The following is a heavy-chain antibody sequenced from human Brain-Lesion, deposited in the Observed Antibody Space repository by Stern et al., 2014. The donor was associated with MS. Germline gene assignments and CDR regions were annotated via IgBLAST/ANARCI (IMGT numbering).Heavy chain of an antibody. V-gene: IGHV4-39*01. CDR1: GGSISRSTYY. CDR2: IYYSGTT. D-gene: IGHD5-12*01. Sequence: VHLVESGPGLVKPSETLSLTCSVSGGSISRSTYYWGWIRQPPGKGLEWIGSIYYSGTTYYNPSLTSRVTIDTATHQLSLRLTSVTAADTAVYYCARHDGWLPHYWSQGTLVTVSS. J-gene: IGHJ4*02. CDR3: ARHDGWLPHY.